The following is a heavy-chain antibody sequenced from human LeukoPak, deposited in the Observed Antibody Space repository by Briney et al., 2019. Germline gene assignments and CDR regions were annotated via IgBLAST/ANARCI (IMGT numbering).Heavy chain of an antibody. CDR2: LSYDGTNK. D-gene: IGHD3-22*01. CDR3: AKDLAYYDSSGDYYPAFDI. V-gene: IGHV3-30*18. CDR1: GFTFGDYG. J-gene: IGHJ3*02. Sequence: GGSLRLPCAVSGFTFGDYGMHWVRQAPGKGLEWLAVLSYDGTNKYYADSVKGRFTISRDNSENTLYLQMNSLRAEDTAIYYCAKDLAYYDSSGDYYPAFDIWGQGTMVTVSS.